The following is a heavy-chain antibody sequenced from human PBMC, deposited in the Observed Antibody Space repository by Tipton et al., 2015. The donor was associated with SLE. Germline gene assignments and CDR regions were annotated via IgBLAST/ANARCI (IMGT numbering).Heavy chain of an antibody. CDR3: TRELDTFDI. CDR1: GGSISSGGYY. Sequence: TLSLTCTVSGGSISSGGYYWSWIRQSPGKGLEWIGYISYSGSTNYNSSLKSRLTISVDTSKNQFSLKLSSVTAADTAMYYCTRELDTFDIWGQGTMVTVSS. J-gene: IGHJ3*02. V-gene: IGHV4-31*03. CDR2: ISYSGST.